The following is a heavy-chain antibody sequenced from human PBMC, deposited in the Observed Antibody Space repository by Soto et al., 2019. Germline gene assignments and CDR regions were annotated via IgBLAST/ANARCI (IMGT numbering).Heavy chain of an antibody. D-gene: IGHD2-15*01. CDR3: TRLCLEYCSGGSNHLPAPFDP. CDR2: IRSKANSYAT. Sequence: PGGSLRLSCAASGFTFSGSAMHWVRQASGKGLEWVGRIRSKANSYATAYAASVKGRFTISRDDSKNTAYLQMNSLKTEDTAVYYCTRLCLEYCSGGSNHLPAPFDPWGQGTLVTVSS. J-gene: IGHJ5*02. CDR1: GFTFSGSA. V-gene: IGHV3-73*01.